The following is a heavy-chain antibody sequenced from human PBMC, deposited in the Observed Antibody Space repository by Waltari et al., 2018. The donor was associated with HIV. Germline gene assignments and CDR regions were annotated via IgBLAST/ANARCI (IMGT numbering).Heavy chain of an antibody. Sequence: QVHLVQSGAEVKKPGGSVKVSCRASGDTSTDYYMHWVRQAPGQGLDWVGRINPNSGGTNDAQKFQGRVTMTRDTSISTAYMDLDRLTSDDTAVYYCATTLLNDPKAGWFDPWGQGTLVTVSS. V-gene: IGHV1-2*06. D-gene: IGHD1-26*01. J-gene: IGHJ5*02. CDR2: INPNSGGT. CDR3: ATTLLNDPKAGWFDP. CDR1: GDTSTDYY.